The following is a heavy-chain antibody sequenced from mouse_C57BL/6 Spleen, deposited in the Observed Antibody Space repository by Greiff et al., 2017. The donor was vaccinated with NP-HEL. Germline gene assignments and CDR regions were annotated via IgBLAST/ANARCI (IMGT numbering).Heavy chain of an antibody. Sequence: VQLQQSGAELARPGASVKMSCKASGYTFTSYTMHWVKQRPGQGLEWIGYINPSSGYNKFIQKFKDKATLTADKSSSTAYMQLSSLTSEDSAVYYCARSTTVVAEGFAYGGQGTLVTVSA. J-gene: IGHJ3*01. CDR1: GYTFTSYT. CDR2: INPSSGYN. V-gene: IGHV1-4*01. D-gene: IGHD1-1*01. CDR3: ARSTTVVAEGFAY.